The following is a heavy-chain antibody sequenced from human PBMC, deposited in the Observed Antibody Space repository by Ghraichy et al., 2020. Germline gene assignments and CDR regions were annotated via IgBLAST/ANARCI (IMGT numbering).Heavy chain of an antibody. V-gene: IGHV6-1*01. CDR2: TYYRSKWYN. CDR3: ERGVVDDYVWGSYRYSEYYFDY. D-gene: IGHD3-16*02. Sequence: SETLSLTCAISGDSVSSNSAAWNWIRQSPSRGLDWLGRTYYRSKWYNDYAVSVKSRITINPDTSKNQFSLQLNSVTPEDTAVYYCERGVVDDYVWGSYRYSEYYFDYWDQGTLVTVST. J-gene: IGHJ4*02. CDR1: GDSVSSNSAA.